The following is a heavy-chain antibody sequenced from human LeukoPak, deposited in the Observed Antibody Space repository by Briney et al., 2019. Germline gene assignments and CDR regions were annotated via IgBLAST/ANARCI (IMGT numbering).Heavy chain of an antibody. Sequence: PSGTLSLTCAVSGGSFSSSNWWSWVRPPPGKGLEWIGEIYHSGSTNYNPSLKSRVTISVDKSKNQFSLKLSSVTAADTAVYYCARAPMVVELNAFDIWGQGTMVTVSS. CDR2: IYHSGST. V-gene: IGHV4-4*02. D-gene: IGHD2-21*01. J-gene: IGHJ3*02. CDR1: GGSFSSSNW. CDR3: ARAPMVVELNAFDI.